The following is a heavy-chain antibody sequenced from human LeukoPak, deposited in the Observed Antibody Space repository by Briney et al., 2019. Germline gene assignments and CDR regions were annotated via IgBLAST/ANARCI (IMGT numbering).Heavy chain of an antibody. CDR3: ARDIYQVPEGTFDY. J-gene: IGHJ4*02. CDR1: GLTFNSFF. Sequence: PGGSLRLSCAASGLTFNSFFLNWVRLTPGRELEWVACISQDGSETFYMDSVRGRFTISRDNTKKSLYLQMDSLRAEDTAVYYCARDIYQVPEGTFDYWGQGTLVTVSS. CDR2: ISQDGSET. D-gene: IGHD2-2*01. V-gene: IGHV3-7*01.